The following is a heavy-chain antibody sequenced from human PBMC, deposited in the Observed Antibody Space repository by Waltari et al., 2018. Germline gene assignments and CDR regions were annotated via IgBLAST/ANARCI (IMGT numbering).Heavy chain of an antibody. CDR3: AREWMVVAAPFDY. D-gene: IGHD2-15*01. CDR2: IYHSGST. CDR1: GYYISSGYY. J-gene: IGHJ4*02. V-gene: IGHV4-38-2*02. Sequence: QVQLQESGPGLVKPSETLSLTCAVSGYYISSGYYWGWIRQPPGKGLEWIGSIYHSGSTYYNPSLKSRVTISVDTSKNQFSLKLSSVTAADTAVYYCAREWMVVAAPFDYWGQGTLVTVSS.